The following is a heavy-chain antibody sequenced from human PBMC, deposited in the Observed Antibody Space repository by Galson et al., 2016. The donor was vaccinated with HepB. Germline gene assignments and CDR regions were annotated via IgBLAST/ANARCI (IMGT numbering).Heavy chain of an antibody. D-gene: IGHD6-19*01. CDR2: INNGGTYT. V-gene: IGHV3-74*01. Sequence: SLRLSCAASGFTFSLYWMHWVRQVPGKGLIWVSRINNGGTYTNYADSVRGRFSIFRDDAKNTLYLQMTSLRAEDTAIYYCARGSNDWYGIDYWGQGTLATVSS. CDR3: ARGSNDWYGIDY. CDR1: GFTFSLYW. J-gene: IGHJ4*02.